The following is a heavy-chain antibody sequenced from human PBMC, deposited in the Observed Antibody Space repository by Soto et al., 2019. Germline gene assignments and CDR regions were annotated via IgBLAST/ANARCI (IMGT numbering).Heavy chain of an antibody. V-gene: IGHV3-23*01. J-gene: IGHJ4*02. CDR1: GFTFSSYA. CDR2: ISGSGGST. D-gene: IGHD3-22*01. Sequence: GGSLRLSCAASGFTFSSYAMSWVRQAPGKGLEWVSAISGSGGSTYYADSVKGRFTISRDNSKNTLYLQMNSLRAEDTAVYYCAMTDYYDSSGYYGYWGQGTLVTVSS. CDR3: AMTDYYDSSGYYGY.